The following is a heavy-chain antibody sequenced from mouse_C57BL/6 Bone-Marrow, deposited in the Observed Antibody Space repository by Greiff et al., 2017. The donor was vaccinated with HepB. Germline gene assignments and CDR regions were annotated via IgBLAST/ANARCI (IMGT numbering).Heavy chain of an antibody. CDR2: LYPGDGDT. CDR1: GYAFSSYW. V-gene: IGHV1-80*01. D-gene: IGHD1-1*01. J-gene: IGHJ2*01. Sequence: QVQLQQSGAELVKPGASVKISCKASGYAFSSYWMNWVKQRPGKGLEWIGQLYPGDGDTNYNGKVKGKATLTADKSSSTAYMQLSSLTSEDSAVYFCARETTTVVAPPYFDYWGQGTTLTVSS. CDR3: ARETTTVVAPPYFDY.